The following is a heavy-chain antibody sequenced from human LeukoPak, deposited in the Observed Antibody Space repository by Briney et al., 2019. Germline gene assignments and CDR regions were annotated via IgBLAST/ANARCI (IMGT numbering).Heavy chain of an antibody. Sequence: SETLSLTCTVSGGSISSSSYYWGWIRQLPGKGLEWIGSIYYSGSTYYNPSLKSRVTISVDMSKNQFSLKLSSVTAADTAVYYCATGFGYDFWSGYESYYFDYWGQGTLVTVSS. V-gene: IGHV4-39*01. CDR1: GGSISSSSYY. CDR2: IYYSGST. CDR3: ATGFGYDFWSGYESYYFDY. D-gene: IGHD3-3*01. J-gene: IGHJ4*02.